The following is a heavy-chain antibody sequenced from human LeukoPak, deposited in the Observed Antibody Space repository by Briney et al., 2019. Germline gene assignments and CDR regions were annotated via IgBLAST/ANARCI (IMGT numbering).Heavy chain of an antibody. CDR1: GFTFSSYW. CDR3: ARAKTSYGDCLDY. Sequence: GGSLRLSCAASGFTFSSYWMSWVRQAPGKGLEWVANIRQDGSEKYYVDSVKGRFTISRDNAKNSLYLQMNSLRAEDTAVYYCARAKTSYGDCLDYWGQGTLVTVSS. J-gene: IGHJ4*02. D-gene: IGHD4-17*01. V-gene: IGHV3-7*02. CDR2: IRQDGSEK.